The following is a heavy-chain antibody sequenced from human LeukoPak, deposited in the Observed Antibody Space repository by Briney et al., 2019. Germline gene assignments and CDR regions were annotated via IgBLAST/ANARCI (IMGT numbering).Heavy chain of an antibody. Sequence: GGSLRLSCAASGFTFSSYAMRGVGQAAGKGREGVSAISGSGGSTYYADSVKGRFTISRDNSKNTLYLQMTSLRPEDTAVYYCAKGVDVRYPPGRIDYWGQGPLVTVSS. CDR2: ISGSGGST. CDR3: AKGVDVRYPPGRIDY. V-gene: IGHV3-23*01. J-gene: IGHJ4*02. D-gene: IGHD3-10*02. CDR1: GFTFSSYA.